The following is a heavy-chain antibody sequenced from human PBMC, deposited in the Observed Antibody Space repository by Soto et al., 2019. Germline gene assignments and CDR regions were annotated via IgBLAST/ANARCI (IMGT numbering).Heavy chain of an antibody. V-gene: IGHV3-74*01. J-gene: IGHJ4*02. Sequence: PGGSLRLSCAASGFTFSSYWMHWVRQAPGKGLVWVSRINSDGSSTAYADSVKGRFTISRDNAKNTLYLQMNSLRAEDTAVYYCARMVYATKYFDYWGQGTLVTVSS. CDR2: INSDGSST. CDR3: ARMVYATKYFDY. CDR1: GFTFSSYW. D-gene: IGHD2-8*01.